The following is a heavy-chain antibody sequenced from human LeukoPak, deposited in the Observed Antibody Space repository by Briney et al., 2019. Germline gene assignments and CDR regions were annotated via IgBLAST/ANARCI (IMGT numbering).Heavy chain of an antibody. CDR1: GGSFSGYY. D-gene: IGHD4-17*01. CDR2: IKSKTDGETT. CDR3: TDYGDYFGYFDY. J-gene: IGHJ4*02. Sequence: PSETLSLTCAVYGGSFSGYYWSWIRQPPGKGLEWVGRIKSKTDGETTDYAAPVKGRFTISRDDSKNTLYLQMNSLKTEDTAVYYCTDYGDYFGYFDYWGQGTLVTVSS. V-gene: IGHV3-15*01.